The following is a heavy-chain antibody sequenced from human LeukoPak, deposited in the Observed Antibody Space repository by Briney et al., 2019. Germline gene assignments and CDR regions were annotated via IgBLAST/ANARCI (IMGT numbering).Heavy chain of an antibody. V-gene: IGHV4-61*01. J-gene: IGHJ4*02. Sequence: SETLSLTCTVSGGSVSSGTYYWGWIRQPPGKRLEWIVSISYSGRSDYNPSLESRVTISVHTAKNQFPLQARSVTAADPALYYCARDAGAVAGTGSFLDYWGQGTLVSVCS. CDR3: ARDAGAVAGTGSFLDY. D-gene: IGHD6-19*01. CDR2: ISYSGRS. CDR1: GGSVSSGTYY.